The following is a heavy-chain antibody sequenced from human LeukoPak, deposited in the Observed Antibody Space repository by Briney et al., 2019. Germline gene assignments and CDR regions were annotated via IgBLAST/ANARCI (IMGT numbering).Heavy chain of an antibody. CDR2: ISGSGGST. Sequence: GGSLRLSCAASGFNFSSYAMSWVRQAPGKGLELVSAISGSGGSTYYADSVKGRFTISRDNSKNTLYLQMNSLRAEDTAVYYCAKDWRENIVVVPAATDYWGQGTLVTVSS. D-gene: IGHD2-2*01. CDR1: GFNFSSYA. V-gene: IGHV3-23*01. J-gene: IGHJ4*02. CDR3: AKDWRENIVVVPAATDY.